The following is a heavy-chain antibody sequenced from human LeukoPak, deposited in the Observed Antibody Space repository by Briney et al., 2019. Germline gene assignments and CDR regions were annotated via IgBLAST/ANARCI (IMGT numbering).Heavy chain of an antibody. Sequence: GGTLRLSCAASGFTFSSYGMSWVRQAPGKGLEWVSTISGSGGSTYYADSVKGRFTISRDNSKNTLYLQMNSLRAEDTAVYYCAKDPGITMIVVVITGDDAFDIWGQGTMVTVSS. J-gene: IGHJ3*02. CDR2: ISGSGGST. CDR3: AKDPGITMIVVVITGDDAFDI. V-gene: IGHV3-23*01. D-gene: IGHD3-22*01. CDR1: GFTFSSYG.